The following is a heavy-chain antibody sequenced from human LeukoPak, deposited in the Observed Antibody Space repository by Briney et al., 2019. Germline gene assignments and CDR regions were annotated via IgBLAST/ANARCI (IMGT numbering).Heavy chain of an antibody. J-gene: IGHJ4*02. CDR2: ISSSSDDI. CDR3: AKQEMATIMNYFDY. CDR1: EFTFSTYS. V-gene: IGHV3-21*01. Sequence: GGSLRLSCAASEFTFSTYSMNWVRQTPGKGLEWVSIISSSSDDIHYADSVKGRFTISRDNSKNTLYLQMNSLRAEDTAVYYCAKQEMATIMNYFDYWGQGTLVTVSS. D-gene: IGHD5-24*01.